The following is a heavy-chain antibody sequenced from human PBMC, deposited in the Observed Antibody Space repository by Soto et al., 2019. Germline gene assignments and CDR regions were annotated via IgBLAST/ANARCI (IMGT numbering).Heavy chain of an antibody. CDR1: GGSISSYY. Sequence: SETLSLTCTVSGGSISSYYWSWIRQPPGKGLEWIGYIYYSGSTNYNPSLKSRVTISVDTSKNQFSLKLSSVTAADTAVYYCARVARWSGYYYYFDYWGQGTLVTVSS. CDR2: IYYSGST. D-gene: IGHD3-3*01. CDR3: ARVARWSGYYYYFDY. J-gene: IGHJ4*02. V-gene: IGHV4-59*01.